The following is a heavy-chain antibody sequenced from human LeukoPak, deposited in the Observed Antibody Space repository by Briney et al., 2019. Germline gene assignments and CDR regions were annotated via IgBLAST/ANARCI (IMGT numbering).Heavy chain of an antibody. D-gene: IGHD3-10*01. CDR1: GGSISSYY. CDR3: ARDRGSWSIFDY. Sequence: SETLSLTCTVSGGSISSYYWSWIRQPPGKGLEWIGYIYYSGSTNYNPSLKSRVTISVDTSKNQFSLKLSSVTAADTAVYYCARDRGSWSIFDYWGQGTLVTVSS. CDR2: IYYSGST. V-gene: IGHV4-59*01. J-gene: IGHJ4*02.